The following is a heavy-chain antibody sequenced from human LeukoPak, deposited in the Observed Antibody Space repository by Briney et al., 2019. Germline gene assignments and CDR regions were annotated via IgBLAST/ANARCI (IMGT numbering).Heavy chain of an antibody. CDR1: GGSFSGYY. CDR3: ARVFYYGSGSHDY. V-gene: IGHV4-34*01. Sequence: PSETLSLTCAVYGGSFSGYYRSWIRQPPGKGLEWIGEINHSGSTNYNPSLKSRVTISVDTSKNQFSLKLSSVTAADTAVYYCARVFYYGSGSHDYWGQGTLVTVSS. CDR2: INHSGST. J-gene: IGHJ4*02. D-gene: IGHD3-10*01.